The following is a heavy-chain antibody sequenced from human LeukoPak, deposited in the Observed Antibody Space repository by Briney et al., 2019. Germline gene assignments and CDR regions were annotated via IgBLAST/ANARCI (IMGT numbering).Heavy chain of an antibody. J-gene: IGHJ4*02. CDR3: AKAVAVPAALSGYYDY. CDR1: GFTVSSNY. Sequence: PGGSLRLSCAVSGFTVSSNYMNWVRQAPGKGLQWVSVIYADGSTYYADSVRGRFTISRDNSKNTLYLQMNSLRAEDTAVYYCAKAVAVPAALSGYYDYWGQGTLVTVSS. CDR2: IYADGST. V-gene: IGHV3-53*01. D-gene: IGHD2-2*01.